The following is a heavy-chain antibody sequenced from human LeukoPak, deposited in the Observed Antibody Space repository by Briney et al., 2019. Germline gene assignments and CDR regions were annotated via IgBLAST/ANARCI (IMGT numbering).Heavy chain of an antibody. Sequence: SETLSLTCTVSGSSISSYYWSWIRQPPGKGLEWIGYIHYIGSTNYNPSLKSRVTISVDTSKNQFSLKLSSVTASDTAVYYCARLDYTWGWFDPWGQGTLVTVSS. V-gene: IGHV4-59*08. CDR3: ARLDYTWGWFDP. CDR2: IHYIGST. CDR1: GSSISSYY. D-gene: IGHD3-16*01. J-gene: IGHJ5*02.